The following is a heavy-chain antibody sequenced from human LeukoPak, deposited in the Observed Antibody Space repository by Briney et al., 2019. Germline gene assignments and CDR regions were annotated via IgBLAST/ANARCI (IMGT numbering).Heavy chain of an antibody. CDR1: GFTISSHD. CDR3: ARVGENAFDI. V-gene: IGHV3-13*04. Sequence: GGSLRLSCAGSGFTISSHDMHWVRQATGKGLEWVSGIGTAGGTYYSGSVKGRFTISRESFKNSLYLQMNSLRAGDTAVYYCARVGENAFDIWGQGTMVTVSS. J-gene: IGHJ3*02. D-gene: IGHD3-10*01. CDR2: IGTAGGT.